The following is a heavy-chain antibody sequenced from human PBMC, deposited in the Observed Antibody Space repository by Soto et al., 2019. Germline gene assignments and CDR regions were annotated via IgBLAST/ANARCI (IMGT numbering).Heavy chain of an antibody. Sequence: PGGSLRLSCAASGFTFSSYGMHWVRQAPGKGLEWVAVISYDGSNKYYADSVKGRFTISRDNSKNTLYLQMNSLRAEDTAVYYCANSGPLYGSSGYCDYWGQGTLVTVSS. D-gene: IGHD3-22*01. J-gene: IGHJ4*02. V-gene: IGHV3-30*18. CDR3: ANSGPLYGSSGYCDY. CDR2: ISYDGSNK. CDR1: GFTFSSYG.